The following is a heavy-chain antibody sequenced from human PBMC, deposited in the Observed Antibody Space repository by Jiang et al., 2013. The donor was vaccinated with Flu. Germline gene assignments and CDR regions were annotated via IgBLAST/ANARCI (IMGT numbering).Heavy chain of an antibody. Sequence: EWVSAISGSGGSTYYADSVKGRFTISRDNSKNTLYLQMNSLRAEDTAVYYCANDLGSTSWGVFDYWGQGTLVTVSS. D-gene: IGHD2-2*01. CDR3: ANDLGSTSWGVFDY. J-gene: IGHJ4*02. CDR2: ISGSGGST. V-gene: IGHV3-23*01.